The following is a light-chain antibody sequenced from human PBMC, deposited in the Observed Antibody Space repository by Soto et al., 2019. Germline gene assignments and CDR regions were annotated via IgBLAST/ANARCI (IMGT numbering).Light chain of an antibody. CDR2: AAS. CDR1: QGIRSD. J-gene: IGKJ1*01. Sequence: AIQMTLSPSSLSASVGDRVTITCRASQGIRSDLGWYQQKPGKAPKLLIFAASSLQSGAPSRFSGSGSGTDFTLTISSLRPEDFASYYCLQDYSYPWTFGQGTKVEIK. CDR3: LQDYSYPWT. V-gene: IGKV1-6*01.